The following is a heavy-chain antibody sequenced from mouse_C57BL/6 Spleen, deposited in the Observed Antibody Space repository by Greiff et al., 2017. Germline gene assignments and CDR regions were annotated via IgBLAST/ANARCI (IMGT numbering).Heavy chain of an antibody. CDR1: GFTFTDYY. CDR3: ARSNGYLFDY. Sequence: EVQLVESGGGLVQPGGSLSLSCAASGFTFTDYYMSWVRQPPGKALEWLGFIRNKANGYTTEYSASVKGRFTISRDNSQSILYLQMNALRAEDSATYYCARSNGYLFDYWGQGTTLTVSS. CDR2: IRNKANGYTT. J-gene: IGHJ2*01. V-gene: IGHV7-3*01. D-gene: IGHD2-2*01.